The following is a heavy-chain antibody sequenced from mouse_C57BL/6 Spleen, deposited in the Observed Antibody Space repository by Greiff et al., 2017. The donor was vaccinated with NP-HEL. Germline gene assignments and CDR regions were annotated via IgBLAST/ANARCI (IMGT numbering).Heavy chain of an antibody. Sequence: QVQLQQPGAELVKPGASVKLSCKASGYTFTSYWMQWVKQRPGQGLEWIGEIDPSDSYTNYNQKFKGKATLTVDTSSSTAYMQLSSLTSVDSAVYYCARPNITTVPWFAYGGQGTLVTVSA. CDR3: ARPNITTVPWFAY. V-gene: IGHV1-50*01. CDR2: IDPSDSYT. CDR1: GYTFTSYW. J-gene: IGHJ3*01. D-gene: IGHD1-1*01.